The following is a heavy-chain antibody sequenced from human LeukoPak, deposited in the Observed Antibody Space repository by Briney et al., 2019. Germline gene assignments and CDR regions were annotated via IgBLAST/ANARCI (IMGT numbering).Heavy chain of an antibody. J-gene: IGHJ4*02. Sequence: ASVKVSCKASGYTFTSYYMHWVRQAPGQGLEWMGIINPSGGSTSYAQKFQGRVTMTRDTSTSTVYMELSSLRSEDTAVYDCARSALCGGDCYHAAFDYWGQGTLVTVSS. CDR1: GYTFTSYY. V-gene: IGHV1-46*01. D-gene: IGHD2-21*02. CDR2: INPSGGST. CDR3: ARSALCGGDCYHAAFDY.